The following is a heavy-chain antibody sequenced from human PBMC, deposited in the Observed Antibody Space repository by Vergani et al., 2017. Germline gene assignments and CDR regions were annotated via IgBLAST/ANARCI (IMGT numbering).Heavy chain of an antibody. CDR1: GFSFRNAW. Sequence: EVQLVESGGGIVKPGGSLRLSCVASGFSFRNAWMNWVRRTPGTGQEWVGRIKSTFDRGTTDYAAAVKGRFTISRDDSKNTLFLQMNGMKTEDIGVYYCTTDPRYCGDGSCYWLRDHHYYGMDVWGQGTTVTVSS. V-gene: IGHV3-15*07. J-gene: IGHJ6*02. CDR2: IKSTFDRGTT. D-gene: IGHD2-21*01. CDR3: TTDPRYCGDGSCYWLRDHHYYGMDV.